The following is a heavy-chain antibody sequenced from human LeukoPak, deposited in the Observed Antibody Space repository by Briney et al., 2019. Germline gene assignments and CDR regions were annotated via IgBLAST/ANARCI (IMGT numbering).Heavy chain of an antibody. CDR3: ARDAQTYYYESSGYYLDY. J-gene: IGHJ4*02. V-gene: IGHV1-46*01. Sequence: ASVKVSCKASGYTFTSYYMHWVRQAPGQGLEWVGIINPSGGSTSYAQKFQGRVTMTRDMSTSTVYMELSSLRSEDTAVYYCARDAQTYYYESSGYYLDYWGQGTLVTVSS. D-gene: IGHD3-22*01. CDR2: INPSGGST. CDR1: GYTFTSYY.